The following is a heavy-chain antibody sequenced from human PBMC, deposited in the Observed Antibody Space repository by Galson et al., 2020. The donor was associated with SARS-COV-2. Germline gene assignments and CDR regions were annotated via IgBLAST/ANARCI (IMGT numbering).Heavy chain of an antibody. Sequence: SETLSLTCTVSGASISPSSYYWGWIRQSPGMGLEWIGTLYYNGGTYDNPSLKSRVSISLDTSKNQFSLKLSSVTAADTAVYYCARIGDSSGYYFINYFDSWGQGTLVTVSS. V-gene: IGHV4-39*07. CDR2: LYYNGGT. D-gene: IGHD3-22*01. CDR3: ARIGDSSGYYFINYFDS. J-gene: IGHJ4*02. CDR1: GASISPSSYY.